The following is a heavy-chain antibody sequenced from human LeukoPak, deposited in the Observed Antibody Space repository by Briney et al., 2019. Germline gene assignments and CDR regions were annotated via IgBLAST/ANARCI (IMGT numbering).Heavy chain of an antibody. D-gene: IGHD3-9*01. V-gene: IGHV3-21*06. J-gene: IGHJ4*02. CDR2: ISSTSSHI. CDR3: ARAPYDILTGYSPYYFES. CDR1: GFSLITYN. Sequence: GGSLRLSCAASGFSLITYNMGWVRQAPGKGLEWVSSISSTSSHIYYADSVKGRFTISRDNAKNSLYLQMNSLRAEDTAVYYCARAPYDILTGYSPYYFESWGQGTLVTVSS.